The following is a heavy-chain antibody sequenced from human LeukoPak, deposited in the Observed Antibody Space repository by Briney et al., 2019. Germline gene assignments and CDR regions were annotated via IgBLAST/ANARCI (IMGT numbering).Heavy chain of an antibody. J-gene: IGHJ6*03. Sequence: GGSLRLSCAASGLTFSRYWMTWVRQAPGKGLEWVATIKQDGSEKYHVDSVKGRFTISRDNAKNSLYLQMNRLRPEDTAVYYCAGYCIYTVCYSYIDYYMDVWGKGTTVTVSS. D-gene: IGHD2-8*01. V-gene: IGHV3-7*01. CDR1: GLTFSRYW. CDR2: IKQDGSEK. CDR3: AGYCIYTVCYSYIDYYMDV.